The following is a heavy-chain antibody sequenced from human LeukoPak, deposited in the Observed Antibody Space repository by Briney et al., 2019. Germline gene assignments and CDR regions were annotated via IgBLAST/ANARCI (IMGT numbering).Heavy chain of an antibody. J-gene: IGHJ5*02. Sequence: GGSLRPSCAASGFTFSSYAMHWVRQAPGKGLEYVSAISSNGGSTYYANSVKGRFTISRDNSKNTLYLQMGSLRAEDMAVYYCALSFRGGIVGAHNWFDPWGQGTLVTVSS. CDR1: GFTFSSYA. CDR2: ISSNGGST. CDR3: ALSFRGGIVGAHNWFDP. D-gene: IGHD1-26*01. V-gene: IGHV3-64*01.